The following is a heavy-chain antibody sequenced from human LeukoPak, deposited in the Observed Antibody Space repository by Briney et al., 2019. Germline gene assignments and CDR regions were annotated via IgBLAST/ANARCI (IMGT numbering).Heavy chain of an antibody. V-gene: IGHV3-23*01. Sequence: GGSLRLSCAASGFTFSSYTMSWVRQAPGKGLEWVSAISGSGGSTYYADSVKGRFTISRDNSKNTLYLQMNSLRAEDTAVYYCAKVRLQLYYFDYWGQGTLVTVSS. CDR2: ISGSGGST. CDR3: AKVRLQLYYFDY. CDR1: GFTFSSYT. J-gene: IGHJ4*02. D-gene: IGHD5-24*01.